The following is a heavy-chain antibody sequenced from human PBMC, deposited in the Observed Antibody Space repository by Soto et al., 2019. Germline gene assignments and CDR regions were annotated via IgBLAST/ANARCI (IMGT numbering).Heavy chain of an antibody. CDR1: GFTFSSYA. J-gene: IGHJ6*02. CDR3: AKDGWTYYDILTGYRPYYYYGMDV. CDR2: ISGSGGST. D-gene: IGHD3-9*01. V-gene: IGHV3-23*01. Sequence: GGSLRLSCAASGFTFSSYAMSWVRQAPGKGLEWVSAISGSGGSTYYADSVKGRFTISRDNSKNTLYLQMNSLRAEDTAVYYCAKDGWTYYDILTGYRPYYYYGMDVWGQGTTVTVSS.